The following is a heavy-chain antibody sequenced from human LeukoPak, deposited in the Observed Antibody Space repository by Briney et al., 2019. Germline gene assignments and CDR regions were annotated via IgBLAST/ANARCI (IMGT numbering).Heavy chain of an antibody. Sequence: GGSLRLSCAASGFTFSSYGMHWVRQAPGKGLELVGRIKSKTSGGTIDYAAPVRGRFTISRDDTENMVFLQMSSLKIEDTAVYYCTRESGYKTSRQKGFDSWGQGILVTVSS. CDR1: GFTFSSYG. D-gene: IGHD5-12*01. V-gene: IGHV3-15*01. CDR2: IKSKTSGGTI. CDR3: TRESGYKTSRQKGFDS. J-gene: IGHJ4*02.